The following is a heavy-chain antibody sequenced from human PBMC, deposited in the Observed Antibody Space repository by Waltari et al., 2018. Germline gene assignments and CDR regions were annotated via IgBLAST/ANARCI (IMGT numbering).Heavy chain of an antibody. Sequence: QVQLVQSGAEVKKPGASVKVSCKASGYTFTSYYMHWVRQAPGQGLEWMGIINPRGGSTSYAQKFQGRVTMTRDTSTSTVYMELSSLRSEDTAVYYCARDSKSHYYDSSGYPYYWGQGTLVTVSS. CDR2: INPRGGST. J-gene: IGHJ4*02. CDR3: ARDSKSHYYDSSGYPYY. D-gene: IGHD3-22*01. CDR1: GYTFTSYY. V-gene: IGHV1-46*01.